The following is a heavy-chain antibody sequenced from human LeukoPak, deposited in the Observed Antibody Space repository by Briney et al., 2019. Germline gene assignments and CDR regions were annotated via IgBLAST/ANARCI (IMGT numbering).Heavy chain of an antibody. Sequence: SVKVSCKPSGGTFSSYGISWVRQAPGQGLEWMGGIIPIFGTANYAQKFQGRVTITADESTSTAYMELSSLRSEDTAVYYCARLVDPGTANWFDPWGQGTLVTVSS. D-gene: IGHD2-8*01. CDR1: GGTFSSYG. CDR3: ARLVDPGTANWFDP. CDR2: IIPIFGTA. J-gene: IGHJ5*02. V-gene: IGHV1-69*13.